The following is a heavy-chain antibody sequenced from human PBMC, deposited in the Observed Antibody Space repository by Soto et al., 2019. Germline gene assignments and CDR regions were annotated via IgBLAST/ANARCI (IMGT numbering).Heavy chain of an antibody. V-gene: IGHV1-8*01. J-gene: IGHJ5*02. CDR1: GYTFTSYD. D-gene: IGHD2-15*01. CDR2: MNPKSGNT. Sequence: QVQLVQSGAEVKKPGASVKVSCKASGYTFTSYDINWVRQATGQGLEWMGWMNPKSGNTGYAQKFQGTVNMTRNTSISTAYMELSSLRSEDTAVYYCARGKHCSGGSCYSRLSGWFDPWGQGTLVTVSS. CDR3: ARGKHCSGGSCYSRLSGWFDP.